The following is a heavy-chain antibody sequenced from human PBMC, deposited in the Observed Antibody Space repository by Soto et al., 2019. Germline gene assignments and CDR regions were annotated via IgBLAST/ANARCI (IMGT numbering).Heavy chain of an antibody. Sequence: VASVKVSCKASGYTFTGYYMHWVRQAPGQGLEWMGWINPNSGGTNYAQKFQGRVTMTRDTSISTAYMELSRLRSDDTAVYYCARDRPRVEIVVVPASSRDYNWFDPWGQGTLVTVSS. CDR3: ARDRPRVEIVVVPASSRDYNWFDP. CDR1: GYTFTGYY. D-gene: IGHD2-2*01. J-gene: IGHJ5*02. CDR2: INPNSGGT. V-gene: IGHV1-2*02.